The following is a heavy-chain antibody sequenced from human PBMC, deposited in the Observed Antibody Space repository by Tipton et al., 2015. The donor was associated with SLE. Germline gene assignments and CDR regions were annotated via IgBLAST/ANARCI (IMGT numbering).Heavy chain of an antibody. Sequence: TLSLTCTVSGGSISSYYWSWIRQPPGKGLEWIGYIYTSGSTNYNPSLKSRVTISVDTSKNQFSLKLSSVTAADTVVYYCARGLGGVTLHWFDPWGQGTLVTVSS. CDR3: ARGLGGVTLHWFDP. V-gene: IGHV4-4*08. D-gene: IGHD3-16*01. J-gene: IGHJ5*02. CDR2: IYTSGST. CDR1: GGSISSYY.